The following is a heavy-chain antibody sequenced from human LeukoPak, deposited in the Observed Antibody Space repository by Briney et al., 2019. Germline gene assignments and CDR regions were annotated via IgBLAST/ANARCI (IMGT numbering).Heavy chain of an antibody. CDR3: ARCDSEGLAQVGGRWELLFHFDY. CDR1: GFTFSDYY. CDR2: ISSSGSTI. V-gene: IGHV3-11*01. Sequence: GGSLRLSCAASGFTFSDYYMSWIRQAPGKGLEWVSYISSSGSTIYYADSVKGRFTISRDNAKNSLYLQMNSLRAEGTAVYYCARCDSEGLAQVGGRWELLFHFDYWGQGTLVTVSS. D-gene: IGHD1-26*01. J-gene: IGHJ4*02.